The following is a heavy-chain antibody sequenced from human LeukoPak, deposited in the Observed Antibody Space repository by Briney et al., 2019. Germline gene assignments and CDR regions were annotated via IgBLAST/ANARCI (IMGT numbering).Heavy chain of an antibody. J-gene: IGHJ4*02. V-gene: IGHV3-23*01. CDR2: IGGSGGSI. Sequence: GRSLRLSCAASGFSFSSYAMSWVRQAPGKGLAWVSSIGGSGGSIYYADSVQGRFTISRDNSKNTLYLQMNSLRVEDTAVYYCAKGGGRSEYSYGNYWGQGTLVTVSS. D-gene: IGHD5-18*01. CDR3: AKGGGRSEYSYGNY. CDR1: GFSFSSYA.